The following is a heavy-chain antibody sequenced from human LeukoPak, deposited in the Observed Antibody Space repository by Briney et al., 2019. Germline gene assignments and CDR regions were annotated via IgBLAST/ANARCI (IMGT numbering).Heavy chain of an antibody. D-gene: IGHD1-1*01. V-gene: IGHV1-2*02. Sequence: GASVKVSCKASRYTFTGYYMHWVRQAPGHGLEWMGGINPNSGGTNYAQKIHGRVTMTRDTSIRTAYMALSRARSDDTGACYCVRQKRDWNDVSDYWGQGTLVSVST. J-gene: IGHJ4*02. CDR3: VRQKRDWNDVSDY. CDR2: INPNSGGT. CDR1: RYTFTGYY.